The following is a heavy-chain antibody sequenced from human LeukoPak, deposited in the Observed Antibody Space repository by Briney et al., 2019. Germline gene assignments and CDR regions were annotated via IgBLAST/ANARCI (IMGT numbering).Heavy chain of an antibody. V-gene: IGHV3-72*01. CDR1: GFTFNIHW. Sequence: GGSLRLSCVASGFTFNIHWMTWVRQAPGKGLEWVGRIRNKVNSYTTEYAASVKDRFTISRDDSKNSVWLQMNSLKTEDSAVYYCATSNSNGLSLFDYWGQGTLVTVSS. CDR3: ATSNSNGLSLFDY. J-gene: IGHJ4*02. D-gene: IGHD6-25*01. CDR2: IRNKVNSYTT.